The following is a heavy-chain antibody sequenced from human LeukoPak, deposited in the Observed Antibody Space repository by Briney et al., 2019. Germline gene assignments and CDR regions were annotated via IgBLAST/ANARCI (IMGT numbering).Heavy chain of an antibody. Sequence: SGTLSLTCAVYGGSFSGYYWSWVRQPPGKGLEWIGEINHSGSTNYNPSLKSRVTISVDTSKNQFSLKLSSVTAADTAVYYCARGMQQLVSYYFDYWGQGTLVTVSS. V-gene: IGHV4-34*01. CDR2: INHSGST. J-gene: IGHJ4*02. D-gene: IGHD6-13*01. CDR3: ARGMQQLVSYYFDY. CDR1: GGSFSGYY.